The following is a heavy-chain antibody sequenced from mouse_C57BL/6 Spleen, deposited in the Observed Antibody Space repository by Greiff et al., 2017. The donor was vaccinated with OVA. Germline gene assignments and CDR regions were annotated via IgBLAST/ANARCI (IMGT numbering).Heavy chain of an antibody. CDR2: IYPGSGST. D-gene: IGHD1-1*01. Sequence: VKLQESGAELVKPGASVKMSCKASGYTFTSYWITWVKQRPGQGLEWIGDIYPGSGSTNYNEQFKSKATLTVDTSSSTAYMQLSSLTSEDSAVYYCARGPYYYGSSHWYFDVWGTGTTVTVSS. V-gene: IGHV1-55*01. CDR3: ARGPYYYGSSHWYFDV. J-gene: IGHJ1*03. CDR1: GYTFTSYW.